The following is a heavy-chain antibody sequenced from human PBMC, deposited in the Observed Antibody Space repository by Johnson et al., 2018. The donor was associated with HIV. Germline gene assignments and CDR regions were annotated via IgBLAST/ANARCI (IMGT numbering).Heavy chain of an antibody. CDR3: AREGRGRIDAFDI. V-gene: IGHV3-74*01. CDR2: INSDGSST. J-gene: IGHJ3*02. CDR1: GFTFSSYW. Sequence: VQLVESGGGLVRPGGSLRLSCAASGFTFSSYWMHWVRQAPGKGLVWVSRINSDGSSTSYADSVKGRFTISRDNAKNTLYLQMNSLRAEDTAVYYCAREGRGRIDAFDIWGQGTMVTVSS. D-gene: IGHD3-16*01.